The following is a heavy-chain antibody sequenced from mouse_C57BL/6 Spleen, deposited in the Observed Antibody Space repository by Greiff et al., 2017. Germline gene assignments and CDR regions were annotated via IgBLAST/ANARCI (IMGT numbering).Heavy chain of an antibody. V-gene: IGHV1-69*01. CDR3: ARSSDGYYERDY. D-gene: IGHD2-3*01. J-gene: IGHJ4*01. Sequence: QVQLQQPGAELVMPGASVKLSCKASGYTFTSYWMHWVKQRPGQGLEWIGEIDPSDSYTNYNQKFKGKSTLTVDKSSSPAYMQLSSLTSEDSAVYYCARSSDGYYERDYWGQGTSVTVSS. CDR2: IDPSDSYT. CDR1: GYTFTSYW.